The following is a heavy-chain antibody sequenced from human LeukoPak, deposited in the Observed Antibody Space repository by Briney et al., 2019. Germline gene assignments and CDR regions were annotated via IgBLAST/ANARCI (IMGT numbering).Heavy chain of an antibody. V-gene: IGHV5-51*01. Sequence: GESLRISCKGSGYSFTSYWIGWVRQMPGKGLEWMGIIYPGDSDTRYSPSFQGQVTISADKSISTAYLQWSSLKASDTAMYYCARQPADRGDWFDPWGQGTLVTVSS. CDR1: GYSFTSYW. J-gene: IGHJ5*02. D-gene: IGHD2-15*01. CDR2: IYPGDSDT. CDR3: ARQPADRGDWFDP.